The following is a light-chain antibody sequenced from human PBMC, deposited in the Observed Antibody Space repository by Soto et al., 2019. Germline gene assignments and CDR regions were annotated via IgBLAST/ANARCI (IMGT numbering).Light chain of an antibody. CDR1: QSVSSY. CDR3: QQRSNWPMYT. J-gene: IGKJ2*01. CDR2: DAS. V-gene: IGKV3-11*01. Sequence: EIVLTQSPATLSLSPGERATLSCRASQSVSSYLAWYQQKPGQAPRLLIYDASNRATGSPARFSGSGSGTDFTLTISSPEPEDFAVYYCQQRSNWPMYTFGQGTKLEIK.